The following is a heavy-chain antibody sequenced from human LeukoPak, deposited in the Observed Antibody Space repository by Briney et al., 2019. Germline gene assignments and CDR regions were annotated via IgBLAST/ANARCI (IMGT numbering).Heavy chain of an antibody. V-gene: IGHV3-53*01. J-gene: IGHJ4*02. CDR3: ARRTSGWSPAPFDY. D-gene: IGHD6-19*01. CDR1: GFTVSSNY. Sequence: GGSLRLSCAASGFTVSSNYMSWVRQAPGKGLEWVSVIYSGGSTYYADSVKGRFTIPRHNSKHTLYLQKNCLRAEHTAVYYCARRTSGWSPAPFDYWGQGTLVTVSS. CDR2: IYSGGST.